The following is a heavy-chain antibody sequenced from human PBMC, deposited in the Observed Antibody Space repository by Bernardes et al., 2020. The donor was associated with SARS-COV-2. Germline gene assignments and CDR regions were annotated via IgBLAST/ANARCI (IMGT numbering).Heavy chain of an antibody. CDR3: ARDQGVGASFDSSARWHFDL. D-gene: IGHD1-26*01. Sequence: GGSLRLSCRAPRFTFSSYWMSWVRQAPGKGLEWVASIKQDGSDKFYVDSVKDRFTISRDNALNSLFLHMNSLRVEDTAVYYCARDQGVGASFDSSARWHFDLWGRGTLVTVSS. CDR2: IKQDGSDK. CDR1: RFTFSSYW. J-gene: IGHJ2*01. V-gene: IGHV3-7*04.